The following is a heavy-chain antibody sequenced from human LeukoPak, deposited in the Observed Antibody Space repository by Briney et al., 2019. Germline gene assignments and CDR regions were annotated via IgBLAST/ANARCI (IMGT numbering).Heavy chain of an antibody. D-gene: IGHD5-18*01. CDR3: AKDGRGRGVDTGFN. CDR2: ISGSGGST. Sequence: GGSLRLSCADSGFTFSSYAMSWVRQAPGKGLEWVSAISGSGGSTYYADSVKGRFTISRDNSKNTLYLQMNSLRAEDTAVYYCAKDGRGRGVDTGFNWGQGTLVTVSS. V-gene: IGHV3-23*01. J-gene: IGHJ4*02. CDR1: GFTFSSYA.